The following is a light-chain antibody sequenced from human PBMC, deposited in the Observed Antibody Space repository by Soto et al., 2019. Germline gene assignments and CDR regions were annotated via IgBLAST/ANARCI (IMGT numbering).Light chain of an antibody. CDR3: QQAKTFSFT. V-gene: IGKV1D-12*01. Sequence: DVQLIQSPSAVSASVGDRVTITCRASQPISNWLAWYRQQPGKVPELLIYTASTVQDGVPLRFSGSGFGTDFTLTISSLQPEDFGTYYCQQAKTFSFTFGGGTKVDI. CDR1: QPISNW. CDR2: TAS. J-gene: IGKJ4*01.